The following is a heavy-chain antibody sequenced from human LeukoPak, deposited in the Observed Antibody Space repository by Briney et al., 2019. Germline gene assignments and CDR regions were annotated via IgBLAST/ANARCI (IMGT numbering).Heavy chain of an antibody. CDR1: GYTFTSYY. D-gene: IGHD3-10*01. Sequence: ASVKVSCKASGYTFTSYYMHWVRQAPGQGLEWMGIINPSGGSTSYAQKFQGRVTMTRDMSTSTVYMELSSLRSEDTAVYYCVTTPTGGITMVRGVRDYYYYMDVWGKGTTVTVSS. CDR2: INPSGGST. J-gene: IGHJ6*03. CDR3: VTTPTGGITMVRGVRDYYYYMDV. V-gene: IGHV1-46*01.